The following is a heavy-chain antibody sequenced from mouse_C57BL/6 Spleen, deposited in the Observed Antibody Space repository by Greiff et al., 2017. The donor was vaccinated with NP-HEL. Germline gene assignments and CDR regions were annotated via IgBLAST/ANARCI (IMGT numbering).Heavy chain of an antibody. J-gene: IGHJ3*01. D-gene: IGHD1-1*01. CDR2: IDPANGNT. CDR3: ARPVYDGSPWFAD. CDR1: GFNIKNTY. V-gene: IGHV14-3*01. Sequence: EVQLQQSVAELVRPGASVKLSCAASGFNIKNTYMHWVKQRPEQGLEWIGRIDPANGNTKYAPKFQGKATITADTSSNTAYLQLSSLTSEDTAIYYGARPVYDGSPWFADWGQGTLVTVSA.